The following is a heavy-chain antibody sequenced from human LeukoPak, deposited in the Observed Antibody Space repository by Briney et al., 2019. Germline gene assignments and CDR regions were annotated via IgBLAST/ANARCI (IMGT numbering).Heavy chain of an antibody. CDR2: ISSSSNYI. Sequence: GGSLRLSCAASGFTFSSYSMNWVRQAPGKGLEWVSFISSSSNYIYYADSVKGRFTISRDNAKNSLYLQMNSLRAEDTAVFYCAKSYYDSSGYRGDFDYWGQGTLVTVSS. CDR1: GFTFSSYS. CDR3: AKSYYDSSGYRGDFDY. V-gene: IGHV3-21*01. J-gene: IGHJ4*02. D-gene: IGHD3-22*01.